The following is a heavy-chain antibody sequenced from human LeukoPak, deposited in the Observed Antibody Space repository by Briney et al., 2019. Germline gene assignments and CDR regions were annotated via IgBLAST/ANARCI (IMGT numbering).Heavy chain of an antibody. D-gene: IGHD3-16*01. CDR1: GFTFSSYA. V-gene: IGHV3-30-3*01. CDR3: ASSWGSAIDF. CDR2: ISYDGSNK. J-gene: IGHJ4*02. Sequence: SGGSLRLSCAASGFTFSSYAMHWVRQAPGKGLEWVAVISYDGSNKYYADSVKGRFTVSTDNAKNSLYLQMTSLRAEDTAVYYCASSWGSAIDFWGQGTLVTVSS.